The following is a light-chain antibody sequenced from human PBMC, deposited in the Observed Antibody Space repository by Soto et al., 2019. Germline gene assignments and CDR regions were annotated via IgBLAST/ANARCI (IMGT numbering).Light chain of an antibody. J-gene: IGKJ3*01. CDR2: GAS. CDR1: QSVSSSY. CDR3: KQYGSSPLFT. V-gene: IGKV3-20*01. Sequence: EIVLTQSPGTLSLSPGERATLSCRASQSVSSSYLAWYQQKPGQAPRLLIYGASSRATGIPDRFSGSGSGTDLTLTISRLEPEDFAVYYCKQYGSSPLFTFGPGTKVDIK.